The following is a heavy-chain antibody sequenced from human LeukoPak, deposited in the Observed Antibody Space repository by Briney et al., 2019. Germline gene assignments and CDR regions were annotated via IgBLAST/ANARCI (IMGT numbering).Heavy chain of an antibody. CDR2: IYYSGSN. V-gene: IGHV4-59*08. J-gene: IGHJ4*02. CDR3: ARHTYYYGSLILDY. CDR1: GGSVSNYY. Sequence: SETLSLTCTVSGGSVSNYYWSWIRQPPGKGLEWIGYIYYSGSNNYNPSLKSRVIISVDTSKKQFSLKLSSVTAADTAAYYCARHTYYYGSLILDYWGRGTLVTVSS. D-gene: IGHD3-22*01.